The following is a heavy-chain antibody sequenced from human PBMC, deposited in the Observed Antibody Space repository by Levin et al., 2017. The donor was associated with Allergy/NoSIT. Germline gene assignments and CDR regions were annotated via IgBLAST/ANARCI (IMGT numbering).Heavy chain of an antibody. Sequence: GGSLRLSCKGSGYSFTSYWIGWVRQMPGNGLEWMGIIYPGDSDTRYSPSFQGQVTISADKSISTAYLQWSSLKASDTAMYYCARRTAVTAPDYWGQGTLVTVSS. CDR1: GYSFTSYW. CDR3: ARRTAVTAPDY. CDR2: IYPGDSDT. J-gene: IGHJ4*02. V-gene: IGHV5-51*01. D-gene: IGHD4-17*01.